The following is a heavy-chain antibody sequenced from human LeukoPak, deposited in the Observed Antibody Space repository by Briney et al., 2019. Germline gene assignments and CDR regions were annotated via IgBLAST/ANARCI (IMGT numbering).Heavy chain of an antibody. CDR2: FSSSSSYI. V-gene: IGHV3-21*01. D-gene: IGHD2-15*01. CDR1: GFTFSSYS. J-gene: IGHJ5*02. CDR3: ARGAVVAATTDWFDP. Sequence: PGGSLRLSCAASGFTFSSYSMNWVRQAPGKGLEWVSSFSSSSSYIYYADSVKGRFTISRDNAKNSLYLQMNSLRAEDTAVYYCARGAVVAATTDWFDPWGQGTLVTVSS.